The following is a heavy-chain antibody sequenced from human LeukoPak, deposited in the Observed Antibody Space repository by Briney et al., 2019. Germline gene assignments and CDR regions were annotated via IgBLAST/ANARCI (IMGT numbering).Heavy chain of an antibody. V-gene: IGHV1-2*02. Sequence: ASVKVSCKASGYTFTGYYMHWVRQAPGQGLEWMGWINPNSGGTNYAQRFQGRVTMTRDTSISTAYMALSRLRSDDTAVYYCARAPVLRYFDWLFSRAADVWGQGTTVTVSS. CDR1: GYTFTGYY. D-gene: IGHD3-9*01. J-gene: IGHJ6*02. CDR2: INPNSGGT. CDR3: ARAPVLRYFDWLFSRAADV.